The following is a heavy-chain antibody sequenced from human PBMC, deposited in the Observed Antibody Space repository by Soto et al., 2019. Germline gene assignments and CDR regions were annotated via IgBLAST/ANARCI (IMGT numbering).Heavy chain of an antibody. D-gene: IGHD6-19*01. J-gene: IGHJ4*02. V-gene: IGHV4-34*01. CDR2: INHSGST. Sequence: NPSETLSLTCSVYGGSFSGCYWSWIRQSPGKGLEWIGEINHSGSTNYNPSLKSRVTISVDTSKNQFSLKLSSVTAADTAVYYCASSGWYRGYWGQGTLVTVSS. CDR1: GGSFSGCY. CDR3: ASSGWYRGY.